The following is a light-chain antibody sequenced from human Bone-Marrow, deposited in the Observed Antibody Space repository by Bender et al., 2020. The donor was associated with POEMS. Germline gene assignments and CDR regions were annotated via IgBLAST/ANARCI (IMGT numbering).Light chain of an antibody. J-gene: IGLJ1*01. CDR1: ELGERY. V-gene: IGLV3-1*01. CDR2: QDA. CDR3: QARYNDIFV. Sequence: SIELTQPPSLSVSPGQTVSISCSGHELGERYASWYQQKAGQSPVLVIFQDAKRPSGIPERFSGSNSGNISTLTISGAQALDDADYYCQARYNDIFVFGSGTKVTVL.